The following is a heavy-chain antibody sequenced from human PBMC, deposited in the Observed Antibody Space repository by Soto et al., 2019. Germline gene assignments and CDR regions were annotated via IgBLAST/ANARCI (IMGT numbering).Heavy chain of an antibody. J-gene: IGHJ4*02. D-gene: IGHD1-1*01. CDR1: GFSVSDSY. V-gene: IGHV3-53*01. CDR3: ARGQIGTNPNHFDY. CDR2: IYSGGNT. Sequence: GGSLRLCCAVSGFSVSDSYVNWVRQAPGKGLEWVSGIYSGGNTYYVDSVKGRFTISRDNSQNTVFLQMHTLRAEDTAVYYCARGQIGTNPNHFDYWGQGTLVTVSS.